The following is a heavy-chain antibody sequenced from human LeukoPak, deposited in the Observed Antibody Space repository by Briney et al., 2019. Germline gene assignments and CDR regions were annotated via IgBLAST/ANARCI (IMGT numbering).Heavy chain of an antibody. CDR1: GFTFSSYG. CDR3: ARNYYYDSSGYHDY. CDR2: IWYDGSNK. J-gene: IGHJ4*02. Sequence: GGSLRLSCAASGFTFSSYGMHWVRQAPGKGLEWVADIWYDGSNKYYADSVKGRFTISRDNSKNTLYLQMNSLRAEDTAVYYCARNYYYDSSGYHDYWGQGTLVTVSS. D-gene: IGHD3-22*01. V-gene: IGHV3-33*01.